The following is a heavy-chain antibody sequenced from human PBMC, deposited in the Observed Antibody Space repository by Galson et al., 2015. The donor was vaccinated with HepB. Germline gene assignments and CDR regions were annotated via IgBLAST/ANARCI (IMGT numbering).Heavy chain of an antibody. Sequence: SLRLSCAASGFTFSSYGMHWVRQAPGKGLEWVAVIWYDGSNKYYADSVKGRFTISRDNSKNTLYLQMNSLRAEDTAVYYCARERLGSSYYFDYWGQGTLVTVSS. CDR3: ARERLGSSYYFDY. CDR1: GFTFSSYG. J-gene: IGHJ4*02. CDR2: IWYDGSNK. V-gene: IGHV3-33*01. D-gene: IGHD6-25*01.